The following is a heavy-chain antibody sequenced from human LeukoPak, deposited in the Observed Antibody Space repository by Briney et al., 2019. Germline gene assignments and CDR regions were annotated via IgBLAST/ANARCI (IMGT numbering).Heavy chain of an antibody. CDR1: GYRFTSYW. CDR3: ASPPTRECSSISCPLSY. Sequence: GESLKISCKGSGYRFTSYWIGWVRQMPGKGLEWMGFIYPGDSDTRYSPSFQGQVTISVDKSVSAAYLQWSSLKASDTAMYYCASPPTRECSSISCPLSYWGQGTLVTVSS. J-gene: IGHJ4*02. D-gene: IGHD2-2*01. CDR2: IYPGDSDT. V-gene: IGHV5-51*01.